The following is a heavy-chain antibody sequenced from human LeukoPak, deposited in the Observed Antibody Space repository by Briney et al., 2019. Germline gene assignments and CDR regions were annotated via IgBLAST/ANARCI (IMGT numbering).Heavy chain of an antibody. J-gene: IGHJ3*02. CDR3: ARDRIGSSGYFYAFDI. CDR1: GFTFNNYG. D-gene: IGHD3-22*01. CDR2: IRYDGSNT. Sequence: GGSLRLSCAASGFTFNNYGMHWVRQAPGKGLEWLAFIRYDGSNTYYADSVKGRFTISRDNAKNSLYLQMNSLRAEDTAVYYCARDRIGSSGYFYAFDIWGQGTMVTVSS. V-gene: IGHV3-30*02.